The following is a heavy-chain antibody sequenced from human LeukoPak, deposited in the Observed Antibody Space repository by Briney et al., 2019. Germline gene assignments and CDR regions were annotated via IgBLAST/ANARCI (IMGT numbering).Heavy chain of an antibody. V-gene: IGHV4-38-2*02. CDR2: IYHSGST. CDR3: ARGDYGGMGY. Sequence: PSETLSLTCTVSGYSISSGYYWGWIRQPPGKGLEWIGSIYHSGSTYYNPSLKSRVTISVDTSKNQFSLKLSSVTAADTAVYYCARGDYGGMGYWGQGTLVTVSP. D-gene: IGHD4-23*01. J-gene: IGHJ4*02. CDR1: GYSISSGYY.